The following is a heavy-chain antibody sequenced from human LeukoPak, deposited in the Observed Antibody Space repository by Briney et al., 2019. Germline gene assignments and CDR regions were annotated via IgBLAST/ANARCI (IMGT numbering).Heavy chain of an antibody. Sequence: GGSLRPSCAASGFTFNNYAMSWVRQAPGKGLEWVSTLSASGISTYYSDSVRGRFTISRDNSKNTLYLQMDSLRAGDTAVYYCAKSALYYYDNSGYPVDYWGQGTLVTVSS. D-gene: IGHD3-22*01. CDR1: GFTFNNYA. CDR3: AKSALYYYDNSGYPVDY. J-gene: IGHJ4*02. V-gene: IGHV3-23*01. CDR2: LSASGIST.